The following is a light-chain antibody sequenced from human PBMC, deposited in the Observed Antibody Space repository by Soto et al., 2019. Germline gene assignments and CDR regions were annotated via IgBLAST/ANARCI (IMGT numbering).Light chain of an antibody. J-gene: IGKJ5*01. CDR1: QGISSS. CDR3: QQLDSFPLT. CDR2: AAS. V-gene: IGKV1-9*01. Sequence: DLPLTQSPCFLSAFVGDRVTIPCRASQGISSSLDCYQQKPGEAPKLLIYAASTLQSGVPPRFSGSGSGTEFTLTISSLQPEDVATYYCQQLDSFPLTFGQGTRLEIK.